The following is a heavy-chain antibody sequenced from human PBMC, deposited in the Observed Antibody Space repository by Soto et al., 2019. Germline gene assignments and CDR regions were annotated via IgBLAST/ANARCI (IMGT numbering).Heavy chain of an antibody. CDR2: INHSGST. CDR3: ARGESGIAGAGPNWFDP. D-gene: IGHD6-13*01. CDR1: GGSFSGYY. Sequence: SETLSLTCAVYGGSFSGYYWSWIRQPPGKGLEWIGEINHSGSTNYNPSLKSRVTISVDTSKNQFSLKLSSVTAADTAVYYCARGESGIAGAGPNWFDPWGQGTMVT. V-gene: IGHV4-34*01. J-gene: IGHJ5*02.